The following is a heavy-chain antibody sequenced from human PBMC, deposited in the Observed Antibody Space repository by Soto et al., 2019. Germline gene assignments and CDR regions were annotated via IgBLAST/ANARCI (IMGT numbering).Heavy chain of an antibody. Sequence: SPRLSFAAHGFSLSDYYMSWIRQAPGKGLEWVSYIDFTSNSIYYADSVKGRFTISRDNAKNSLYLQMNSLRAEDTAVYYCAKDIGAPGLFFDYWGQGTLVSVSS. CDR2: IDFTSNSI. J-gene: IGHJ4*02. CDR1: GFSLSDYY. D-gene: IGHD6-13*01. V-gene: IGHV3-11*01. CDR3: AKDIGAPGLFFDY.